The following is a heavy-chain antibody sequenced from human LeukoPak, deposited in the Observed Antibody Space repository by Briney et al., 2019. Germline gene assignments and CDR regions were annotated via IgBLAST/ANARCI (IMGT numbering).Heavy chain of an antibody. Sequence: SVKVSCKASGGTFSSYAISWVRQAPGQGLEWMGGIIPIFGTANYAQKFQGRVTITADESTSTAYMELSSLRSEDTAVYYCARVRGSSWNRDYYYHYMDVWGKGTTVTISS. CDR3: ARVRGSSWNRDYYYHYMDV. CDR1: GGTFSSYA. V-gene: IGHV1-69*13. D-gene: IGHD6-13*01. J-gene: IGHJ6*03. CDR2: IIPIFGTA.